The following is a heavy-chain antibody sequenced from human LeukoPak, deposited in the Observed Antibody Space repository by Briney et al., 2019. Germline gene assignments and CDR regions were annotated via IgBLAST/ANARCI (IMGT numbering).Heavy chain of an antibody. CDR2: ISYDGSNK. D-gene: IGHD4-17*01. CDR3: AREGYGGNSDWYFDL. J-gene: IGHJ2*01. Sequence: PGGSLRLSCAASGFTFSSYAMHWVRQAPGKGLEWVAVISYDGSNKYYADSVKGRFTISRDNSKNTLYLQMNSLRAEDTAVYYCAREGYGGNSDWYFDLWGRGTLVTVSS. CDR1: GFTFSSYA. V-gene: IGHV3-30-3*01.